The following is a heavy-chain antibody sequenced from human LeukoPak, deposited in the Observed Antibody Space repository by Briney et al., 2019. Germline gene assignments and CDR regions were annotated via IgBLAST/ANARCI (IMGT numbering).Heavy chain of an antibody. CDR1: VGTFSRYV. V-gene: IGHV1-69*05. J-gene: IGHJ6*04. D-gene: IGHD3-3*01. Sequence: SSVKVSCKASVGTFSRYVISWVRQDPGQGLEWMGGIIPIFGTANYVQKLQGRVTTTTDESASTAYIDQSSLRYVDTAVYYCASAVPSAIGVVTYHRDVWGKGTLVTVSS. CDR2: IIPIFGTA. CDR3: ASAVPSAIGVVTYHRDV.